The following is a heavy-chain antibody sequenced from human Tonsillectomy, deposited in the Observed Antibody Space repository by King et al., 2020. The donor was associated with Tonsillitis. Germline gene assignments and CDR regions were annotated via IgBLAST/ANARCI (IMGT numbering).Heavy chain of an antibody. J-gene: IGHJ6*03. D-gene: IGHD3-16*01. V-gene: IGHV5-51*01. CDR2: IYPGDTDT. Sequence: GQLVQSGAEVKKPGESLKIACKSSGYSFSTYWIAWVRQMPGKGLEWVGIIYPGDTDTRYSPSFQGRVTVSADKSISTAYLQWSSLKASDSAMYYCARLPTGGYYYMDTWGKGTKVTVSS. CDR3: ARLPTGGYYYMDT. CDR1: GYSFSTYW.